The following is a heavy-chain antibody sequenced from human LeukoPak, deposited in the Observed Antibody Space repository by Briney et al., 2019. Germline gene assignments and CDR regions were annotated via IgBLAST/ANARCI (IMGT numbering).Heavy chain of an antibody. CDR2: ISASSGNT. D-gene: IGHD4-17*01. J-gene: IGHJ4*02. Sequence: ASVRVSCKASGYSFSIFGMTWVRQAPGQGLEWMGWISASSGNTNYAQKLQGRVTMTTDTSTNTAYMELRSLKSDDTAVYYCARAGATETTHFDYWGQGTLVTVSS. V-gene: IGHV1-18*01. CDR1: GYSFSIFG. CDR3: ARAGATETTHFDY.